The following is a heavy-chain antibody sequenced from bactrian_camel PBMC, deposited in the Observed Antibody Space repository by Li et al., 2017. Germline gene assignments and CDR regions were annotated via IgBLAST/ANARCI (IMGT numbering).Heavy chain of an antibody. CDR2: ISSDGTT. CDR1: GYTYRRAC. D-gene: IGHD2*01. J-gene: IGHJ4*01. V-gene: IGHV3S55*01. CDR3: AKDGVSCEGGSCVLVPSFVNGGY. Sequence: HVQLVESGGGSVQAGGSLNLSCTASGYTYRRACVGWFRQAPGKERELVSAISSDGTTSYADSVIGRFTISQDNAKNTLYLQMNNLKVEDTAMYYCAKDGVSCEGGSCVLVPSFVNGGYRGQGTQVTVS.